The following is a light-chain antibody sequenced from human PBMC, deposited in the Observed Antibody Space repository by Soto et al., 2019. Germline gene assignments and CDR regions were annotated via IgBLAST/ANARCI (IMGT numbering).Light chain of an antibody. V-gene: IGLV2-14*01. J-gene: IGLJ1*01. Sequence: QSALTQPASVSGSPGQSIAISCTGTSSDVGAYNSVSWYQQYPGKAPKLMIHDVSNRPSGVSNRFSGSKSGNTASLTNSGLQAEDEADYYCSSYTSSSSYVYGSGTKLTVL. CDR2: DVS. CDR3: SSYTSSSSYV. CDR1: SSDVGAYNS.